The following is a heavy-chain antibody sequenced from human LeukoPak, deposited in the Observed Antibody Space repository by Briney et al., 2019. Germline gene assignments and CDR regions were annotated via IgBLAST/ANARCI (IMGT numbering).Heavy chain of an antibody. CDR2: ISACNGNT. J-gene: IGHJ6*02. D-gene: IGHD3-10*01. V-gene: IGHV1-18*01. CDR1: GYTFTSYG. CDR3: AREGTMVRGVIIHYYYGMDV. Sequence: GASVKVSCKASGYTFTSYGISWVRQAPGQGLEWMGWISACNGNTNYAQKLQGRVTMTTDTSTSTAYMELRSLRSDDTAVYYCAREGTMVRGVIIHYYYGMDVWGQGTTVTVSS.